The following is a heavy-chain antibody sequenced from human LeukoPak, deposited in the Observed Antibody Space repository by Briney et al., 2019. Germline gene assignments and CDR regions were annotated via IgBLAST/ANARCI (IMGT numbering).Heavy chain of an antibody. CDR2: IYHSGST. Sequence: PSETLSLTCAVSGGSISSSNWWSWVRQPPGKGLEWIGEIYHSGSTNYNPSLKSRVTISVDTSKNQFSLKLSSVTAADTAVYYCARDNPGYGSGKGAFDIWGQGTMVTVSS. J-gene: IGHJ3*02. V-gene: IGHV4-4*02. CDR3: ARDNPGYGSGKGAFDI. CDR1: GGSISSSNW. D-gene: IGHD3-10*01.